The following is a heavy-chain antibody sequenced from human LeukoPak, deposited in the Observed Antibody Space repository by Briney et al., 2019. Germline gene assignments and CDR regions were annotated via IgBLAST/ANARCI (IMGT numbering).Heavy chain of an antibody. CDR2: ISSSGSTI. J-gene: IGHJ3*02. D-gene: IGHD6-19*01. Sequence: GGSLRLSCAASGFTFSDYYMSWIRQAPGKGLEWVSYISSSGSTIYYADSVKGRFTISRDNAKNSLYLQMNSLRAEDMAFYYCAKGGRGSGWYDAFDMWGQGTMVTVSS. V-gene: IGHV3-11*01. CDR1: GFTFSDYY. CDR3: AKGGRGSGWYDAFDM.